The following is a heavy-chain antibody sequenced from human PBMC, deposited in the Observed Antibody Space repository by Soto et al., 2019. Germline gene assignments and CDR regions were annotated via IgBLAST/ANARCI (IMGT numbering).Heavy chain of an antibody. Sequence: ASVKVSCKASGYAFTTYDINWVRQATGQGPEWMGWMNPNSGHTVYAQKFQGRVTVTRDTSINTAYMELSSLRSEDTAVYYCARAPGGSSSFVDYWGQGTLVTVSS. CDR3: ARAPGGSSSFVDY. J-gene: IGHJ4*02. V-gene: IGHV1-8*01. CDR2: MNPNSGHT. CDR1: GYAFTTYD. D-gene: IGHD6-6*01.